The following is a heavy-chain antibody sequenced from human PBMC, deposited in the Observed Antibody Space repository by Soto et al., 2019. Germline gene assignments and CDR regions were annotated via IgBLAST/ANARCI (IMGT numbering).Heavy chain of an antibody. CDR1: GFTFSDFG. D-gene: IGHD6-19*01. CDR3: ASPREGQWLVFDH. CDR2: ISKDGLDR. J-gene: IGHJ4*02. V-gene: IGHV3-30*19. Sequence: LRLSCVVSGFTFSDFGMQWVRQSPGVGLAWVASISKDGLDRYYSESVKGRFTISRDDSKNTVFLQMNSLKVEDTAAYFCASPREGQWLVFDHWGQRTLVTVS.